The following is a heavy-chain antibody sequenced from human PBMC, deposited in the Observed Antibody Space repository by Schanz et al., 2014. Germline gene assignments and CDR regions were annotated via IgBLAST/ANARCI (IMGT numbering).Heavy chain of an antibody. D-gene: IGHD5-18*01. CDR2: INGYNGHT. CDR3: ARGPAQGYSYGHNIGAYYYGMDV. Sequence: QVQLVQSGAEVKKPGASVKVSCKASGYTFSSYGITWVRQAPGQGLEWMGWINGYNGHTLYAQKFQSRVTMTTDTSTSTSYMELSSLRSEDTAVYYCARGPAQGYSYGHNIGAYYYGMDVWGQGTTVTVSS. CDR1: GYTFSSYG. J-gene: IGHJ6*02. V-gene: IGHV1-18*01.